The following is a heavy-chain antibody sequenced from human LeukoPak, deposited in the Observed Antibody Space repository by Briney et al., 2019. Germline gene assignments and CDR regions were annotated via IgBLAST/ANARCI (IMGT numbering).Heavy chain of an antibody. V-gene: IGHV4-39*07. CDR3: ATRKLGNDY. D-gene: IGHD7-27*01. CDR2: IYHSGST. Sequence: SETLSLTCTVSGGSISSSSYYWGWIRQPPGKGLEWIGSIYHSGSTYDNPSLKSRVTISVDTSKNQFSLKLYSVTAADTAVYYCATRKLGNDYWGQGTLVTVSS. J-gene: IGHJ4*02. CDR1: GGSISSSSYY.